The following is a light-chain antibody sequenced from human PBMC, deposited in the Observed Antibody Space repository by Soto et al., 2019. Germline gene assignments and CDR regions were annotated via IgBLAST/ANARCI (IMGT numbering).Light chain of an antibody. CDR1: QSIRTN. CDR3: QQYKNWPPLT. Sequence: EIVLTQSPATLSVSAGGTVTLSCRASQSIRTNVAWYQQIPGQAPRLLVYGASTRATGIPARFSGSGSGTEFTLSISSLQSEDFAVYYCQQYKNWPPLTFGQGTRLENK. J-gene: IGKJ5*01. CDR2: GAS. V-gene: IGKV3D-15*01.